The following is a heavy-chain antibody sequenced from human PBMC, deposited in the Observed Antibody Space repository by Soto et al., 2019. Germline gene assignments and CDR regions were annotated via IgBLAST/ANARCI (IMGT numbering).Heavy chain of an antibody. J-gene: IGHJ5*02. Sequence: GGSLRLSCAASGLTFRSYWMHWVRQAPGKGLVWVSRINTDGSVAMYVDSVKGRFTISRDNAKNTLYLHMNSLRAEDTAVYYCVRDTQLWRLDTWGQGTPVTVSS. CDR1: GLTFRSYW. V-gene: IGHV3-74*03. D-gene: IGHD2-21*01. CDR2: INTDGSVA. CDR3: VRDTQLWRLDT.